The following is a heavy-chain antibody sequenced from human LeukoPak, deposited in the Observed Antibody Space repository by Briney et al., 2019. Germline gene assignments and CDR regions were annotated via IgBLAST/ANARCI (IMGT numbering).Heavy chain of an antibody. CDR3: ARGRYCSGGSCYSWYNYYYMDV. CDR2: ISYDGGNK. Sequence: GGSLRLSCAASGFTFSSHGMHWVRQAPGKGLEWVVVISYDGGNKYYADSVKGRLTISRDNSRNTLYLQMNSLKADDTAVYYCARGRYCSGGSCYSWYNYYYMDVWGKGTTVIVSS. J-gene: IGHJ6*03. D-gene: IGHD2-15*01. V-gene: IGHV3-30*04. CDR1: GFTFSSHG.